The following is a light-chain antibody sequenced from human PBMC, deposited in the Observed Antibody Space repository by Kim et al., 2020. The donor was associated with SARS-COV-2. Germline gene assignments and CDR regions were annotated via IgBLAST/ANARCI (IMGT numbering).Light chain of an antibody. Sequence: EIVLTQSPGTLSLSPGETATLSCRASQSVSSNYLAWYQQKPGQAPRLLIYGASSRATGIPDRFSGSGSGTDFTLTINTLEPEDSGVYYCQQYGGSTGTFGQGTKVDIK. V-gene: IGKV3-20*01. J-gene: IGKJ1*01. CDR2: GAS. CDR3: QQYGGSTGT. CDR1: QSVSSNY.